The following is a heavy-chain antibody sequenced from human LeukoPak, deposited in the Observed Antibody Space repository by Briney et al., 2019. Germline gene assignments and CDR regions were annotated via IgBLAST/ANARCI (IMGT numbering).Heavy chain of an antibody. J-gene: IGHJ4*02. V-gene: IGHV4-39*07. D-gene: IGHD2-15*01. CDR1: GGSISSSSYY. CDR2: IYYSGST. Sequence: SETLSLTCTVSGGSISSSSYYWGWIRQPPGKGLEWIGSIYYSGSTYYNPSLKSRVTISVDTSKNQFSLKLSSVTAADTAVYYCARAGATYSVGYWGQGTLVTVSS. CDR3: ARAGATYSVGY.